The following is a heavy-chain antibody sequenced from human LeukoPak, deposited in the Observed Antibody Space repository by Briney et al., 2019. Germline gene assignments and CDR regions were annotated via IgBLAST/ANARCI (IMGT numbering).Heavy chain of an antibody. CDR1: GGSISSGSYY. CDR3: AGGIAAAGKRY. Sequence: SETLSLTCTVSGGSISSGSYYWSWIRQPAGKGLEWIGRIYTSGSTNYNPSLKSRVTMSVDTSKNQFSLKLSSVTAADTAVYYCAGGIAAAGKRYWGQGTLVTVSS. V-gene: IGHV4-61*02. CDR2: IYTSGST. D-gene: IGHD6-13*01. J-gene: IGHJ4*02.